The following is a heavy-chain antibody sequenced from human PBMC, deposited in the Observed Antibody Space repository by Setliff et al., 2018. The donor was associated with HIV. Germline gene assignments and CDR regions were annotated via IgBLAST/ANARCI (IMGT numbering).Heavy chain of an antibody. CDR1: GYTFTSYA. J-gene: IGHJ4*02. V-gene: IGHV1-3*01. Sequence: ASVKVSCKASGYTFTSYAMHWVRQAPGQRLEWMGWINAGKGNTKNSQKFQGRVTITRDTSPSTAYMELSSLRPEDTAVYYCARVWFGEAIFDYWGQGTLVTVSS. CDR3: ARVWFGEAIFDY. D-gene: IGHD3-10*01. CDR2: INAGKGNT.